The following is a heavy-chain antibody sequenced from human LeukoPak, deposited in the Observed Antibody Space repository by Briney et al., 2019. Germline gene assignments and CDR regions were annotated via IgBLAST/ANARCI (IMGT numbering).Heavy chain of an antibody. CDR2: ISSSSSYI. V-gene: IGHV3-21*01. CDR3: ARLGTYCSSTSCYNHDAFDI. J-gene: IGHJ3*02. CDR1: GFTFSSYS. Sequence: KPGGSLRLXCAASGFTFSSYSMNWVRQAPGKGLEWVSSISSSSSYIYYADSVKGRFTISRDNAKNSLYLQMNSLRAEDTAVYYCARLGTYCSSTSCYNHDAFDIWGQGTMVTVSS. D-gene: IGHD2-2*02.